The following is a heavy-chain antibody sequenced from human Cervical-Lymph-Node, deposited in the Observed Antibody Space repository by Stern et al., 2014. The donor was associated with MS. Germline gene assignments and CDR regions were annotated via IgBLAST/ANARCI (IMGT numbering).Heavy chain of an antibody. J-gene: IGHJ4*02. CDR1: GFTLSNHN. V-gene: IGHV3-48*02. CDR3: ARGVRYFDY. Sequence: EDQLVESGGGLVQPGGSLRLSCAASGFTLSNHNMNWVRQAPGKGLEWISFMSSSAYTIYYADSVKGRFTISRDNAENSLFLQMNSLRDEDTAVYYCARGVRYFDYWGRGTLVTVSS. CDR2: MSSSAYTI.